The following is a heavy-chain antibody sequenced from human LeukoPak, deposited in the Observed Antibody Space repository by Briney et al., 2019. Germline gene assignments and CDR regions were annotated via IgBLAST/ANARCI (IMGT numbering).Heavy chain of an antibody. CDR1: GGSISSSSYY. J-gene: IGHJ4*02. CDR2: IYYSGST. D-gene: IGHD2-2*01. Sequence: PSETLSLTCTVSGGSISSSSYYWGWIRQPPGKGLEWIGSIYYSGSTYYNPSLKSRVTISVDTSKNQFSLKLSSVTAADTAVYYCARYPTNPSSVGYYFDYWGQGTLVTVSS. V-gene: IGHV4-39*07. CDR3: ARYPTNPSSVGYYFDY.